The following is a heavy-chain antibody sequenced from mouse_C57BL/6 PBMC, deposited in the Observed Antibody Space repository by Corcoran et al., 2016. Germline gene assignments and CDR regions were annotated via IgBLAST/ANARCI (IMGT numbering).Heavy chain of an antibody. CDR2: ISYDGSN. CDR1: GYSITSGYY. D-gene: IGHD1-1*01. CDR3: ALYYHYFDY. Sequence: DVQLQESGPGLVKPSQSLSLTCSVTGYSITSGYYWNWIRQFPGNKLEWMGYISYDGSNNYNPSLKNRISITRDTSKNQFFLKLNSVTTEDTATYYCALYYHYFDYWGQGTTLTVSS. V-gene: IGHV3-6*01. J-gene: IGHJ2*01.